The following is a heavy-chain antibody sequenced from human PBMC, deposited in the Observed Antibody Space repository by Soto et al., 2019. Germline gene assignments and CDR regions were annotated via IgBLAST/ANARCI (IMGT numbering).Heavy chain of an antibody. CDR3: ARDSGHYDILTGYSHYFDY. J-gene: IGHJ4*02. V-gene: IGHV4-31*03. Sequence: SETLSLTCTVSGGSISSGGYYWSWIRQHPGKGLEWIGYIYYSGSTYYNPSLKSRVTISVDTSKNQFSLKLSSVTAADTAVYYCARDSGHYDILTGYSHYFDYWGQGTLVTVSS. CDR1: GGSISSGGYY. CDR2: IYYSGST. D-gene: IGHD3-9*01.